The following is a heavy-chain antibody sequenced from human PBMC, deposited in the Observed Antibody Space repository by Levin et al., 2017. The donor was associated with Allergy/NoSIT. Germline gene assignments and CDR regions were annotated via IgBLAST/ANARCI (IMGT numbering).Heavy chain of an antibody. V-gene: IGHV3-74*01. D-gene: IGHD6-6*01. CDR3: VRDRRRLGFDP. CDR2: ISSDGSVT. CDR1: GFTFSTYW. Sequence: GGSLRLSCAASGFTFSTYWMHWVRQAPGEGLVWVSLISSDGSVTTSADSVKGRFTISRDNAKNTLYLQMNSLRGDGTAVYYCVRDRRRLGFDPWGQGTLVTVSS. J-gene: IGHJ5*02.